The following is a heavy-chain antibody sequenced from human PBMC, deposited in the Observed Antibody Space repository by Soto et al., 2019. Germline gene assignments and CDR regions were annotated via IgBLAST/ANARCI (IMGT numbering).Heavy chain of an antibody. D-gene: IGHD2-2*02. CDR1: GGSFSGYY. J-gene: IGHJ5*02. CDR2: INHSGST. CDR3: ARGVRYCRSTSCYKRNWFDP. Sequence: QVQLQQWGAGLLKPSETLSLTCAVYGGSFSGYYWSWIRQPPGKGLEWIGEINHSGSTTYNPSLKSRVTISVDTSKNQYSLKLSSVTAADTAVYYCARGVRYCRSTSCYKRNWFDPWGQGTLVTVSS. V-gene: IGHV4-34*01.